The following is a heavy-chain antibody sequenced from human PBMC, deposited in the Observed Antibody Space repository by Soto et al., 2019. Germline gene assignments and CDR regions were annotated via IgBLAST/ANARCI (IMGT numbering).Heavy chain of an antibody. V-gene: IGHV3-30*18. CDR2: IFYDGGRA. Sequence: PGGSLRLSCAASGFTFRNYGMHWVRQAPGKGLEWVAVIFYDGGRAEYADSVKGRFTISRDNSNNTLFLQMNSLRAEDTAVYFWAKCRDDYSFYYFYGMDVWGQGTMVTVSS. CDR1: GFTFRNYG. J-gene: IGHJ6*02. D-gene: IGHD4-4*01. CDR3: AKCRDDYSFYYFYGMDV.